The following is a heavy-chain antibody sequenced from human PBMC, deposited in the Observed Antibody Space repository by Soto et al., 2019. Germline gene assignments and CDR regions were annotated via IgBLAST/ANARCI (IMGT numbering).Heavy chain of an antibody. V-gene: IGHV3-30-3*01. D-gene: IGHD3-10*01. CDR2: ISYDGNNK. CDR1: GFTFSDYT. CDR3: AKDHYPPGSALNWAVTWYDA. Sequence: QVQLVESGGGVVQPGRSLRLSCAASGFTFSDYTIHWVRQAPGKGLGWVAVISYDGNNKKYADSVEGRFTISRDNSKNTLYLQLNSLPDEDAAVYYCAKDHYPPGSALNWAVTWYDAWGQGTLVTVSS. J-gene: IGHJ5*02.